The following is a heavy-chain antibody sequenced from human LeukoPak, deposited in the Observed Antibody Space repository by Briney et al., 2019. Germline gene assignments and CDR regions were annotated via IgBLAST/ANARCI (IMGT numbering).Heavy chain of an antibody. J-gene: IGHJ5*02. V-gene: IGHV3-64D*06. Sequence: PGGSLRLSCSASGFTFSSYAMHWVRQAPGKGLEYVSAISSNGGSTYYADSVKGRFTISRDNSKNTLYLQVSSLRAEDTAVYYCVKEGDCSSTSCSTNWFDPWGQGALVTVSS. CDR2: ISSNGGST. CDR1: GFTFSSYA. CDR3: VKEGDCSSTSCSTNWFDP. D-gene: IGHD2-2*01.